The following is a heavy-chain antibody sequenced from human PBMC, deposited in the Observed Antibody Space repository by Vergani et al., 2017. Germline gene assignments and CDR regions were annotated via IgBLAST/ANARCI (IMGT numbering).Heavy chain of an antibody. CDR1: GFTFSSYW. V-gene: IGHV3-7*01. Sequence: EVQLVESGGGLVKPGGSLRLSCAASGFTFSSYWMSWVRQAPGKGLEWVANIKQDGSEKYYVDSVKGRFTISRDNAKNSLYLQMNSLRAEDTAVYYCASTTPIAGEDYFDYWGQGTLVTVSS. CDR2: IKQDGSEK. D-gene: IGHD6-13*01. CDR3: ASTTPIAGEDYFDY. J-gene: IGHJ4*02.